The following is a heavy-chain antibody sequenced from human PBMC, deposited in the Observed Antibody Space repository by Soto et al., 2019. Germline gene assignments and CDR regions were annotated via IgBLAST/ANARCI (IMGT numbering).Heavy chain of an antibody. V-gene: IGHV3-30-3*01. Sequence: QVQLVESGGGVVQPGRSLRLSCAASGFIFSSYAMHWVRQAPGKGLEWVALISYDGSNKYYADSVKGRFTISRDNSKNTLYLQMNSLRAEDTAVYYCASVSAFRAFDPWGQGTLVTVSS. CDR1: GFIFSSYA. D-gene: IGHD3-3*02. J-gene: IGHJ5*02. CDR3: ASVSAFRAFDP. CDR2: ISYDGSNK.